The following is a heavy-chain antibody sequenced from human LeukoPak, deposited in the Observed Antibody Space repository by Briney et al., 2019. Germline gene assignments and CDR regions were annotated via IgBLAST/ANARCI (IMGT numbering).Heavy chain of an antibody. CDR2: IYYSGST. D-gene: IGHD3-16*02. Sequence: SQTLSLTCAVSGGSISSGGYSWSWIRQPPGKGLEWIGYIYYSGSTYYNPSLKSRVTISVDTSKNQFSLKLSSVTAADTAVYYCARGPGYDYVWGSYRYFDYWGQGTLVTVSS. CDR3: ARGPGYDYVWGSYRYFDY. J-gene: IGHJ4*02. CDR1: GGSISSGGYS. V-gene: IGHV4-30-4*07.